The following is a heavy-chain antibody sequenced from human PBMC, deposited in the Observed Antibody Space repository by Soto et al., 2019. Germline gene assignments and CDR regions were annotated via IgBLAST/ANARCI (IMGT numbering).Heavy chain of an antibody. CDR3: ARGINYYDSGDDAFDI. D-gene: IGHD3-10*01. J-gene: IGHJ3*02. V-gene: IGHV1-8*01. CDR2: MNANSGNT. Sequence: QVQLVQSGAEVKKPGASVKVSCKASGYTFTSYDINWVRQATGQGLEWMGWMNANSGNTGYAQKFQGSVTMTRTTSISTAYMEMSSLRSEDTAVYYCARGINYYDSGDDAFDIWGHGTMVTVSS. CDR1: GYTFTSYD.